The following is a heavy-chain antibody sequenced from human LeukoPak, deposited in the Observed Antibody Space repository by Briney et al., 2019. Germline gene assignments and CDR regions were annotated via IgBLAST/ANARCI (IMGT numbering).Heavy chain of an antibody. J-gene: IGHJ4*02. CDR3: ARGPDCSGGSYYPFFGY. Sequence: SETLSLTCTVSGGSISSYYWSWIRQPPGKGLEWIGYIYYSGSTNYNPSLKSRVTISVDTSKNQFSLKLSSVTAADTAVYYCARGPDCSGGSYYPFFGYWGQGTLVTVSS. D-gene: IGHD2-15*01. V-gene: IGHV4-59*01. CDR2: IYYSGST. CDR1: GGSISSYY.